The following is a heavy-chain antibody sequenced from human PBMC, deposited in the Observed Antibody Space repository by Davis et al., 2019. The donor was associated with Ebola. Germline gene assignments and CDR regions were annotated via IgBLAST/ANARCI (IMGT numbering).Heavy chain of an antibody. Sequence: LGGSLRLSCAASGFTFSSYAMSWVRQAPGKELEWVSGISTGGGVTIYADSVKGRFTISRDNAKNSLYLQMNSLRDEDTAVYYCARGTDGYNPGGYFDSWGQGTLVTVSS. CDR2: ISTGGGVT. CDR1: GFTFSSYA. V-gene: IGHV3-23*01. CDR3: ARGTDGYNPGGYFDS. D-gene: IGHD5-24*01. J-gene: IGHJ4*02.